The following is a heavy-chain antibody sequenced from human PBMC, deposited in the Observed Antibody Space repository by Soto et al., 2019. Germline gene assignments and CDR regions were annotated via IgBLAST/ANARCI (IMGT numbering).Heavy chain of an antibody. D-gene: IGHD3-10*01. Sequence: QVTLKESGPLLVRPTETLTLTCTVSGFSLTTARMGLTWIRQPPGKALEWLAHIFSNDEKSYRTSLKSRLTISKDTSITLVVLTIANMDPVDTGTYFCARVRSNYYGSGTYYFDLWGQGTLVTVSS. J-gene: IGHJ4*02. CDR1: GFSLTTARMG. V-gene: IGHV2-26*01. CDR3: ARVRSNYYGSGTYYFDL. CDR2: IFSNDEK.